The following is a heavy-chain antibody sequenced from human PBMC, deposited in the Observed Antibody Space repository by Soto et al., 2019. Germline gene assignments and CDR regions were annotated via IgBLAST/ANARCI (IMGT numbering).Heavy chain of an antibody. Sequence: LSLTCAVYGGSFSGYYWSWIRQPPGKGLEWIGEISHSGSTKCNPSLKSRVTMSVDTSKNQFSLKLSSVTAADTAVYYCARWREQWPSTFDYWGPGRQVTVSS. J-gene: IGHJ4*02. V-gene: IGHV4-34*01. CDR3: ARWREQWPSTFDY. D-gene: IGHD6-19*01. CDR1: GGSFSGYY. CDR2: ISHSGST.